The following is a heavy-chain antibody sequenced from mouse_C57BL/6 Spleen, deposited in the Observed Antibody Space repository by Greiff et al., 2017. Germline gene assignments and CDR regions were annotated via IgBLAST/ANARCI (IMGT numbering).Heavy chain of an antibody. Sequence: VQGVESGPGLVQPSQSLSITCTVSGFSLTSYGVHWVRQSPGKGLEWLGVIWRGGSTDYNAAFMSRLSITKDNSKSQVFFKMNSLQADDTAIYYCAKQVLRDYAMDYWGQGTSVTVSS. CDR1: GFSLTSYG. V-gene: IGHV2-5*01. CDR2: IWRGGST. D-gene: IGHD1-1*01. CDR3: AKQVLRDYAMDY. J-gene: IGHJ4*01.